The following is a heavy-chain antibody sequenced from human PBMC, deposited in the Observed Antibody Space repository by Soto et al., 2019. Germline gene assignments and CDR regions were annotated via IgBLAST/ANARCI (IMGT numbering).Heavy chain of an antibody. CDR1: SGSISSSNW. CDR3: AREVVVAARGTQFRWFDP. CDR2: IYYTGST. J-gene: IGHJ5*02. Sequence: SETLSLTCAVSSGSISSSNWWSWVRQPPGKGLEWIGSIYYTGSTYYNPSLKSRVTLSVDTSKNQFSLKLTSVTAADTAVYYCAREVVVAARGTQFRWFDPWGQGTLVTVSS. D-gene: IGHD2-15*01. V-gene: IGHV4-4*02.